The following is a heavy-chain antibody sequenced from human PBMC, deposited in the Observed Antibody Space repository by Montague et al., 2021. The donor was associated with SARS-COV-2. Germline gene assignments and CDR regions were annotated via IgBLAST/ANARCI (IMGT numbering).Heavy chain of an antibody. CDR2: MYYSGST. CDR1: GGSISSYY. J-gene: IGHJ4*02. V-gene: IGHV4-59*13. Sequence: SETLSLTCTVSGGSISSYYWSWIRQPPGKGLEWIGYMYYSGSTNYNPSLKSGVTLSVDTSKNQFSLKLSSLTAADTAVYYCARDFDYWGQGTLVTVSS. CDR3: ARDFDY.